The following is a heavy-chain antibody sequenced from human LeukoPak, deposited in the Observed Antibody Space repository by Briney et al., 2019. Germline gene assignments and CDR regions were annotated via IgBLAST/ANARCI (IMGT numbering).Heavy chain of an antibody. Sequence: PSETLSLTCTVSGGSISSSSYYWGWIRQPPGKGLEWIGSIYYSGSTYYNPSLKSRVTISVDTSKNQFSLKLSSVTAADTAVYYCARDLGGGYYFDYWGQGTLVTVSS. CDR1: GGSISSSSYY. D-gene: IGHD3-10*01. V-gene: IGHV4-39*07. CDR3: ARDLGGGYYFDY. J-gene: IGHJ4*02. CDR2: IYYSGST.